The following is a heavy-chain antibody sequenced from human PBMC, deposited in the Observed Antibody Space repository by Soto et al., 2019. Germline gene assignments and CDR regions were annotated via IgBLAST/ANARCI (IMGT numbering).Heavy chain of an antibody. CDR1: GGSISSGGYY. V-gene: IGHV4-31*03. Sequence: QVQLQESGPGLVKPSQTLSLTCTVSGGSISSGGYYWSWIRQHPGKGLEWIGYIYYSGSTYYNPSLKTRVTISVDTSKNQFSLKLSSVTAADTAVYYCARDTVVTPYYYYYAMDVWGQGTTVTVSS. J-gene: IGHJ6*02. CDR2: IYYSGST. D-gene: IGHD2-15*01. CDR3: ARDTVVTPYYYYYAMDV.